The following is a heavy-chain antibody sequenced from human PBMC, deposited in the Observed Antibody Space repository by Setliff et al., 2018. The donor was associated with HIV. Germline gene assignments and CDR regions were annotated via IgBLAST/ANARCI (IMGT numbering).Heavy chain of an antibody. J-gene: IGHJ5*02. CDR2: INAGNGNT. Sequence: ASVKVSCKTSGYTFTNYAIQWVRQAPGQGLQWMGWINAGNGNTKYSQEFQGRVTITRDTSASTAYMELSSLRFEDMAVYYCARERDSSGYQFDPWGQGALVTVSS. V-gene: IGHV1-3*03. CDR3: ARERDSSGYQFDP. D-gene: IGHD3-22*01. CDR1: GYTFTNYA.